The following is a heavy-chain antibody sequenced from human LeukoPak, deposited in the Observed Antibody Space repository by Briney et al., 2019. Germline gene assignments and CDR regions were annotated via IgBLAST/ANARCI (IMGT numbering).Heavy chain of an antibody. V-gene: IGHV4-59*01. CDR1: GGSISSYY. CDR2: IYYSGST. CDR3: ARGLYDFWSGSFPNWFDP. D-gene: IGHD3-3*01. Sequence: SETLSLTCTVSGGSISSYYWSWIRQPPGKGLEWIGYIYYSGSTNYNPSLKSRVTRSVDTSKNQFSLKLSSVTAADTAVYYCARGLYDFWSGSFPNWFDPWGQGTLVTVSS. J-gene: IGHJ5*02.